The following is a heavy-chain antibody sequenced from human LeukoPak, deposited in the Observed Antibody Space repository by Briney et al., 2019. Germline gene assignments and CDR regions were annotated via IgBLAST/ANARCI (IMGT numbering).Heavy chain of an antibody. D-gene: IGHD3-22*01. CDR3: ARDRYYYDSSSYYSAFET. V-gene: IGHV4-4*07. J-gene: IGHJ3*02. Sequence: SETLSLTCTVSGGSISSYYWSWIRQPAGKGLEWIGRIYTSGSTNYNPSLKSRVTMSVDTYKNQFSLKLTSVTAADTAVYYCARDRYYYDSSSYYSAFETWGQGTMVTVSS. CDR2: IYTSGST. CDR1: GGSISSYY.